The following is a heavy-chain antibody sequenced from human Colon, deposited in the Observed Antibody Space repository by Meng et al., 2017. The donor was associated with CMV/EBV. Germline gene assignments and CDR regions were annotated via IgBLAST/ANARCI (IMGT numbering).Heavy chain of an antibody. V-gene: IGHV3-74*01. J-gene: IGHJ6*02. Sequence: GESLKISCAVSGFTFSTYWMHWVRQTPGKGLVWVSRINSAGSTVYADSVKGRFTISRDNAKNTLYLQMNSLRAEDTAVYYCAKSNPYGMDVWGQGTTVTVSS. CDR1: GFTFSTYW. CDR2: INSAGST. CDR3: AKSNPYGMDV.